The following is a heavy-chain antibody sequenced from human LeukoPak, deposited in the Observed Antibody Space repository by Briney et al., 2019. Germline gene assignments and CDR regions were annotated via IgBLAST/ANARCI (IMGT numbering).Heavy chain of an antibody. Sequence: SETLSLTCTVSGGSISSGSYYWSWIRQPAGKGLEWIGRIYTSGSTNYNPSLKSRVTISVDTSKNRFSLKLSSVTAADTAVYYCARFPVIGTSGSYAFDIWAKGQWSPSLQ. V-gene: IGHV4-61*02. CDR3: ARFPVIGTSGSYAFDI. D-gene: IGHD3-22*01. J-gene: IGHJ3*02. CDR1: GGSISSGSYY. CDR2: IYTSGST.